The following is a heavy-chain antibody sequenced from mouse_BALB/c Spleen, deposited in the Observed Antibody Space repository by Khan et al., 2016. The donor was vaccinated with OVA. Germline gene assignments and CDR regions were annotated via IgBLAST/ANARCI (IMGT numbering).Heavy chain of an antibody. V-gene: IGHV3-2*02. Sequence: EVQLQESGPGLVKPSQSLSLTCTVTGYSITSDYAWNWIRQFPGNKLEWMGYISSTGSTSYNPSLNSRISITRDTSKNQFFLQLKSVTTEDTATYDCARSLYYSYGYALDCWGRGTSVTVSS. J-gene: IGHJ4*01. CDR2: ISSTGST. CDR1: GYSITSDYA. D-gene: IGHD2-14*01. CDR3: ARSLYYSYGYALDC.